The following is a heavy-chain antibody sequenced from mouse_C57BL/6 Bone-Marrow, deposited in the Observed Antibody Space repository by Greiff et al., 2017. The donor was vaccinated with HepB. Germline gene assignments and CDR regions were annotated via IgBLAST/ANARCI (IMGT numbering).Heavy chain of an antibody. Sequence: PFSSFHLSFNSSFYSFTDYNMNWVKQSNGKSLEWIGVINPNYGTTSYNQKFKGKATLTVDQSSSTAYMQLNSLTSEDSAVYYCARWALAYWGEGALVTVSA. V-gene: IGHV1-39*01. CDR1: FYSFTDYN. J-gene: IGHJ3*01. CDR3: ARWALAY. CDR2: INPNYGTT.